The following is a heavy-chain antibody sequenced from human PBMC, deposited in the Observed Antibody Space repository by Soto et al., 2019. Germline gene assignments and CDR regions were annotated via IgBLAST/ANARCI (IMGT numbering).Heavy chain of an antibody. V-gene: IGHV3-33*01. J-gene: IGHJ3*02. CDR1: GFTFSSYG. CDR2: IWYDGSNK. CDR3: ARGSPATTVTTYDAFDI. D-gene: IGHD4-17*01. Sequence: SLRLSCAASGFTFSSYGMHWVRQAPGKGLEWVAVIWYDGSNKYYADSVKGRFTISRDNSKNTLYLQTNSLRAEDTAVYYCARGSPATTVTTYDAFDIWGQGTMVTVSS.